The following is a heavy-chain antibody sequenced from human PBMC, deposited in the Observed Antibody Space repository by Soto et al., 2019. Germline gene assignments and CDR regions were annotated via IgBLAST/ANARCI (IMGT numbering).Heavy chain of an antibody. CDR3: ARGFGDSVDYYYYGMDV. CDR2: INPSGGST. V-gene: IGHV1-46*01. Sequence: ASVKGSCKASGYTFTSYYMHWVRQAPGQGLEWMGIINPSGGSTSYAQKFQGRVTMTRDTSTSTVYMELSSLRSEDTAVYYCARGFGDSVDYYYYGMDVWGQGTTVTVSS. J-gene: IGHJ6*02. D-gene: IGHD4-17*01. CDR1: GYTFTSYY.